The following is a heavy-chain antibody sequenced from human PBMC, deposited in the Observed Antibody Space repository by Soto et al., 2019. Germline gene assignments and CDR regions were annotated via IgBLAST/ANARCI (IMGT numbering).Heavy chain of an antibody. J-gene: IGHJ5*02. CDR2: ISTYNGYT. V-gene: IGHV1-18*04. CDR1: GYTFTAYG. Sequence: ASVKVSCKASGYTFTAYGISWERQAPGQGLEWMGWISTYNGYTKYAQKIQGRVTMTIDKSTSTAYMELRSLRSDDTAVYYCARDQVAVAGTDNGFDPWGQGTLVTVSS. D-gene: IGHD2-15*01. CDR3: ARDQVAVAGTDNGFDP.